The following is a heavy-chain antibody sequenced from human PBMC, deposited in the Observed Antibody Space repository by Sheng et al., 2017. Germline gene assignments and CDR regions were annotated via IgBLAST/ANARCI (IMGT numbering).Heavy chain of an antibody. CDR3: AKAYYYDSSGPLDY. V-gene: IGHV3-9*03. D-gene: IGHD3-22*01. J-gene: IGHJ4*02. Sequence: EVQLVESGGGLVQPGRSLRLSCAASGFTFDDYAMHWVRQAPGKGLEWVSGISWNSGSIGYADSVKGRFTISRDNPKNSLYLQMNSLRAEDMALYYCAKAYYYDSSGPLDYWGQGTLVTVSS. CDR2: ISWNSGSI. CDR1: GFTFDDYA.